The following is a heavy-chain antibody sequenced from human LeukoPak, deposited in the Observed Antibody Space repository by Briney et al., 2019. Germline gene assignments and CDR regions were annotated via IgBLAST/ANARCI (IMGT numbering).Heavy chain of an antibody. CDR3: ARSRFGESY. D-gene: IGHD3-10*01. CDR1: GGSLSGYY. J-gene: IGHJ4*02. V-gene: IGHV4-34*01. Sequence: KPSETLSLTCAVYGGSLSGYYWSWIRQPPGKGLEWIGEINHSGSTNYNPSLKSRVTISVDTSKNQFSLKLSSVTAADTAVYYCARSRFGESYWGQGTLVTVSS. CDR2: INHSGST.